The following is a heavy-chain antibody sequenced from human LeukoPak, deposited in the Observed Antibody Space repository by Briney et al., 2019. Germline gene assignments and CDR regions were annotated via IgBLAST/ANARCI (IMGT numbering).Heavy chain of an antibody. J-gene: IGHJ4*02. CDR3: ARFSSGCSTSSCYLTY. CDR2: IHDTGST. V-gene: IGHV4-59*11. D-gene: IGHD2-2*01. CDR1: GGSLSGHY. Sequence: SETLSLTCSVSGGSLSGHYWSWIRQPPGKGLELIGHIHDTGSTFYNPSLRGRVTISLGTSNNQFSLKLTSMTAADTAVYYCARFSSGCSTSSCYLTYWGQGTLVTVS.